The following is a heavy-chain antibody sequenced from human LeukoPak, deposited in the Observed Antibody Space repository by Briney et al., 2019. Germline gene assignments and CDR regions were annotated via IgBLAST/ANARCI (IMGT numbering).Heavy chain of an antibody. CDR1: GYTFTGYY. CDR3: ARDLRGYSGYDWIGLDY. J-gene: IGHJ4*02. Sequence: ASVKVSCKASGYTFTGYYMHWVRQAPGQGLEWMGIINPSGGSTSYAQKFQGRVTMTRDTSTSTVYMELSSLRSEDTAVYYCARDLRGYSGYDWIGLDYWGQGTLVTVSS. V-gene: IGHV1-46*01. CDR2: INPSGGST. D-gene: IGHD5-12*01.